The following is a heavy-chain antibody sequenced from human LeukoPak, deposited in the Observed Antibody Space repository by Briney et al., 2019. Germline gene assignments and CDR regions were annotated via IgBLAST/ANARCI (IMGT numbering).Heavy chain of an antibody. J-gene: IGHJ6*02. CDR3: ARGPLLRFLEWSHYYYYYGMDV. D-gene: IGHD3-3*01. CDR1: GGSFSGCY. CDR2: INHSGST. Sequence: SETLSLTCAVYGGSFSGCYWSWIRQPPGKGLEWIGEINHSGSTNYNPSLKSRVTISVDTSKNQFSLKLSSVTAADTAVYYCARGPLLRFLEWSHYYYYYGMDVWGQGTTVTVSS. V-gene: IGHV4-34*01.